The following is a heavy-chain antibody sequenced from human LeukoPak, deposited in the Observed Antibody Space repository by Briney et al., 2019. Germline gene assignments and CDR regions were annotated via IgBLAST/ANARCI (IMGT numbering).Heavy chain of an antibody. Sequence: SETLSLTCNVSGASISTYYWSWIRQPPGKGLEWIGYIYYSGSTHYNPSLESRVTIATDTSKNQLSLKLSSVTAADTAVYYCASGPYPAAGTDHQFDYWGQGTLVTVSS. J-gene: IGHJ4*02. CDR3: ASGPYPAAGTDHQFDY. D-gene: IGHD6-13*01. CDR2: IYYSGST. CDR1: GASISTYY. V-gene: IGHV4-59*01.